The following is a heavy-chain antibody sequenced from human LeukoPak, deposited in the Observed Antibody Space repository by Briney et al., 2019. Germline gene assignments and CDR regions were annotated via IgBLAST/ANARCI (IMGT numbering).Heavy chain of an antibody. V-gene: IGHV1-69*04. D-gene: IGHD2-15*01. CDR2: IIPILGIA. Sequence: SVKVSCKASGGTFSSYTISWVRQAPGQRLEWMGRIIPILGIANYAQKFQGRVTITADKSTSTAYMELSSLRSEDTAVYYCARDADSIGGGSCYGIWGQGTLVTVSS. J-gene: IGHJ4*02. CDR3: ARDADSIGGGSCYGI. CDR1: GGTFSSYT.